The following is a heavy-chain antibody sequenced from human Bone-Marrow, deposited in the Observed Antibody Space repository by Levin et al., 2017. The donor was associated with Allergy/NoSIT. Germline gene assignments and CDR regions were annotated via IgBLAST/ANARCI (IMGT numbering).Heavy chain of an antibody. Sequence: SLKISCAASGFTFDDYAMHWVRQAPGKGLEWVSGIRWNSGRTGYADSVKGRFTISRDNAKNSLYLQMNSLRAEDTALYYCAKDSSYSVGGAFDTWGQGTMVTVSS. CDR3: AKDSSYSVGGAFDT. J-gene: IGHJ3*02. V-gene: IGHV3-9*01. CDR1: GFTFDDYA. D-gene: IGHD2-21*01. CDR2: IRWNSGRT.